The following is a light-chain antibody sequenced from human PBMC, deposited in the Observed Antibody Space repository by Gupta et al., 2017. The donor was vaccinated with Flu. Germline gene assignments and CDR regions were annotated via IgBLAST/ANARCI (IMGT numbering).Light chain of an antibody. V-gene: IGKV1-39*01. CDR3: QQPYSIPWT. Sequence: GDRVTLTCRASQNINNYLNWYQQKTGKDPELLLNAASILQVAVTSRFSSGESATAFSTTISSLLAEDDVTYYYQQPYSIPWTFGQGTKVEIK. J-gene: IGKJ1*01. CDR2: AAS. CDR1: QNINNY.